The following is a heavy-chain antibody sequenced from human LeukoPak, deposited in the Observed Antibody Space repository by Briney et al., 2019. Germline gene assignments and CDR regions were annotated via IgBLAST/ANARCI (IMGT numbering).Heavy chain of an antibody. CDR2: ISWNSGSI. J-gene: IGHJ4*02. V-gene: IGHV3-9*01. CDR3: AKDGYDSSH. Sequence: GGSLRLSCAASGFTFDDYAMHWVRQAPGKGLEWVSGISWNSGSIGYADSVKGRFTISRDNAKNSLYLQMNSLRAEDTALYYCAKDGYDSSHWGQGTLVIVSS. CDR1: GFTFDDYA. D-gene: IGHD3-22*01.